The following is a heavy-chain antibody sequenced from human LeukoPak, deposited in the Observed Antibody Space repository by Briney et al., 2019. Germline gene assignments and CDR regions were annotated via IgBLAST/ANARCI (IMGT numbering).Heavy chain of an antibody. V-gene: IGHV3-23*01. D-gene: IGHD1-26*01. CDR3: AKHSGSYSQYFDY. CDR2: ISGNGGST. J-gene: IGHJ4*02. CDR1: GFTFSSDA. Sequence: HSGGSLRLSCAASGFTFSSDAMSWVRQAPGKGLEWVSAISGNGGSTYYADSVKGRFTISRDNSKNTLYLQMNSLRAEDTAVYYCAKHSGSYSQYFDYWGQGTLVTVSS.